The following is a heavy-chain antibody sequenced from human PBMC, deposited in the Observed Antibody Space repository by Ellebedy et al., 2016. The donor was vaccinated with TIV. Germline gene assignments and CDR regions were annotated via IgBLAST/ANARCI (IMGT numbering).Heavy chain of an antibody. CDR2: ITSSGDRT. CDR1: GFTFSSYA. Sequence: GESLKISXAASGFTFSSYAMTWVRQAPGKGLEWVSSITSSGDRTNYADSVKGRFTISRDNFKSTLYLQMNSLRDEDAAVYYCAKDLGYGSIVWGQGTQVTVSS. V-gene: IGHV3-23*01. J-gene: IGHJ4*02. D-gene: IGHD3-10*01. CDR3: AKDLGYGSIV.